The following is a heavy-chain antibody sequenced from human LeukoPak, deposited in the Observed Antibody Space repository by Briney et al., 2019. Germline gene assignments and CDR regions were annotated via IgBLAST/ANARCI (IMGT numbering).Heavy chain of an antibody. V-gene: IGHV3-30*02. J-gene: IGHJ4*02. CDR3: CGIAVAGIY. Sequence: GGSLRLSCAASGFTFSSYSMNWVRQAPGKGLEWVAFIRYDESHKYYIDSVKGRFTISRDNSKNTLYLQMNSLRAEDTAVYYCCGIAVAGIYWGQGTLVTVSS. D-gene: IGHD6-19*01. CDR2: IRYDESHK. CDR1: GFTFSSYS.